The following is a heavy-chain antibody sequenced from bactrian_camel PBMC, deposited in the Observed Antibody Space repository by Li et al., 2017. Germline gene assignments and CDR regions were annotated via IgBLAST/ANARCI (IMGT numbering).Heavy chain of an antibody. CDR1: GYTSDTYL. D-gene: IGHD7*01. Sequence: VQLVESGGGSVQAGGSLTLSCAFSGYTSDTYLMGRFRQAPGKEREAVAGIETDGTTTYADSVKGRFAITRDDAKNTVYLQMNDLKPEDTAVYYCARDKDYVIGGRYNPDSQGTQVTV. V-gene: IGHV3S53*01. CDR2: IETDGTT. J-gene: IGHJ4*01.